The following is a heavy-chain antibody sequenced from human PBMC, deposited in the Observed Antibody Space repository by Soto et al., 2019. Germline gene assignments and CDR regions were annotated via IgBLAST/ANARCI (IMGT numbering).Heavy chain of an antibody. CDR3: ARAPYPKDYDILTGYYPEFDY. V-gene: IGHV1-69*02. CDR1: GGTFSSYT. D-gene: IGHD3-9*01. Sequence: GASVKVSCKASGGTFSSYTISWVRQAPGQGLEWMGRIIPILGIANYAQKFQGRVTITADKSTSTAYMELSSLRSEDTAVYYCARAPYPKDYDILTGYYPEFDYWGQGTLVTVSS. CDR2: IIPILGIA. J-gene: IGHJ4*02.